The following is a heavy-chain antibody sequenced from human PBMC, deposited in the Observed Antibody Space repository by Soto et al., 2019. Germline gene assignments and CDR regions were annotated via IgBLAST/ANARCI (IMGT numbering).Heavy chain of an antibody. CDR3: AKYSGSYPVYNGMSL. CDR1: GFPFSTSA. J-gene: IGHJ6*02. CDR2: ISASSDAA. Sequence: EVQLLESGGGLVQPGGSLRLSCAASGFPFSTSAMNWVRQAPGKGLEWVSIISASSDAAYYAESVKGRIASSRDNSKNTLYLQMISLRAEDTAVYYCAKYSGSYPVYNGMSLWGQGTTVTVS. D-gene: IGHD1-26*01. V-gene: IGHV3-23*01.